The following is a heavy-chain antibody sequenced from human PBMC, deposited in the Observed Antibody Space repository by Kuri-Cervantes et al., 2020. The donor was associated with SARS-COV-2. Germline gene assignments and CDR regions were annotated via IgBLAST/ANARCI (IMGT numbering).Heavy chain of an antibody. V-gene: IGHV4-38-2*01. CDR1: GFTFSSYA. D-gene: IGHD2-2*01. J-gene: IGHJ5*02. CDR2: IYHSGST. Sequence: SETLSLTCAASGFTFSSYAMSWVRQAPGKGLEWIGSIYHSGSTYYNPSLKSRVTISVDTSKNQFSLKLSSVTAADTAVCYCARPLGYCSSTSCPGWFDPWGQGTLVTVSS. CDR3: ARPLGYCSSTSCPGWFDP.